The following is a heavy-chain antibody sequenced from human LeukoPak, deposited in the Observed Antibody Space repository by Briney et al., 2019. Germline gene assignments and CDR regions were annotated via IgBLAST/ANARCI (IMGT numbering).Heavy chain of an antibody. V-gene: IGHV4-59*01. J-gene: IGHJ4*02. Sequence: PSETLSLTCTVSGGSISSYYWSWIRQPPGKGLEWIGYFYYSGSTNYNPSLKSRVTISVDTSKHQFSLKLSSVTAADTAVYYCARVGSGDIYGYGDYWGQGTLVTVSS. CDR1: GGSISSYY. CDR2: FYYSGST. CDR3: ARVGSGDIYGYGDY. D-gene: IGHD5-18*01.